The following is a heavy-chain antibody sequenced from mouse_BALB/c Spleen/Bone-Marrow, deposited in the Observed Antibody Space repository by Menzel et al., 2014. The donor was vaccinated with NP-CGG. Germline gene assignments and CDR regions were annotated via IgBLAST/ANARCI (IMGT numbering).Heavy chain of an antibody. CDR1: GYTFTNYY. CDR3: TRSGNYLFAY. V-gene: IGHV1S81*02. D-gene: IGHD2-1*01. CDR2: INPSNGGT. Sequence: VQLQQSGAELVKPGASVRLSCKASGYTFTNYYMYWVKQRPGQGLEWIGEINPSNGGTNFNEKFKSKATLTVDISSNTTYTQLSSLTSEDSAVYYCTRSGNYLFAYWGQGTLVTVSA. J-gene: IGHJ3*01.